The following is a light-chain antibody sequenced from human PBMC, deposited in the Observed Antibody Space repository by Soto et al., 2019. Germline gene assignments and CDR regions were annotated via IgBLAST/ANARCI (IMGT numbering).Light chain of an antibody. CDR1: SSDVGGYNY. V-gene: IGLV2-14*01. Sequence: QSVLTQPASVSGSPGQSIAISCTGTSSDVGGYNYVSWYQQHPGKAPKLVIYEVNKRPSGVSDRFSGSKSGDTASLTISGLQAEDEADYYCSSYTSVSTLVFGGGTKLTVL. J-gene: IGLJ2*01. CDR3: SSYTSVSTLV. CDR2: EVN.